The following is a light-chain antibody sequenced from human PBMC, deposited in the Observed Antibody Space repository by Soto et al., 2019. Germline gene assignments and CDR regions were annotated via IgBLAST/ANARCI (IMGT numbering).Light chain of an antibody. CDR1: QSVSSSY. V-gene: IGKV3-20*01. J-gene: IGKJ2*01. Sequence: EIVLTQSPGTLSLSPGERATLSCRASQSVSSSYLDWYKQKPGQAPSLLIYGASSRDTGIPERFSGSGSGTDFTLTISRLEPEDFAVYYCQQYGSSPYTFGPGTKLEIK. CDR3: QQYGSSPYT. CDR2: GAS.